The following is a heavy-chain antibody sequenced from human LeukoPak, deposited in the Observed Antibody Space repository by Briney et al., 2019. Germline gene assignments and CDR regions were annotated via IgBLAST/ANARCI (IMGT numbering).Heavy chain of an antibody. D-gene: IGHD3-22*01. Sequence: SETLSLTCTVSGGSICSYYWSWLRQPAGKGLEWIGRIYTSGSTNYNPSLKSRVTMSVDTSKNQFSLKLSSVTAADTAVYYCARDTYYYDSSGYYRLDYWGQGTLVTVSS. V-gene: IGHV4-4*07. J-gene: IGHJ4*02. CDR1: GGSICSYY. CDR2: IYTSGST. CDR3: ARDTYYYDSSGYYRLDY.